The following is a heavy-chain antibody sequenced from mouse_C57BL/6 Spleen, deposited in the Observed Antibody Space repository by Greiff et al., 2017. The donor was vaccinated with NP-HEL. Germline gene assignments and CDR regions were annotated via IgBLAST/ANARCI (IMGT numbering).Heavy chain of an antibody. D-gene: IGHD2-3*01. Sequence: QVQLKQSGAELVKPGASVKISCKASGYAFSSYWMNWVKQRPGKGLEWIGQIYPGDGDTNYNGKFKGKATLTADKSSSTAYMQLSSLTSEDSAVYFCAREDGYLSPAWFAYWGQGTLVTVSA. V-gene: IGHV1-80*01. J-gene: IGHJ3*01. CDR1: GYAFSSYW. CDR2: IYPGDGDT. CDR3: AREDGYLSPAWFAY.